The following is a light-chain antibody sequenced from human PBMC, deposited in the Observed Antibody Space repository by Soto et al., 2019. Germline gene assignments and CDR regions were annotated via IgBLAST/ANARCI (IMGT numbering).Light chain of an antibody. V-gene: IGKV1-5*03. CDR2: RAS. J-gene: IGKJ1*01. Sequence: DIQMTQSPSTLSASVGDRVTITCRASQSISSWLAWYRQKPGKAPNLLIYRASTLESGVPSRFSGSGSGTEFTLTISSLQPDDFATYYCQQYNNDLWTFGQGTKVDI. CDR1: QSISSW. CDR3: QQYNNDLWT.